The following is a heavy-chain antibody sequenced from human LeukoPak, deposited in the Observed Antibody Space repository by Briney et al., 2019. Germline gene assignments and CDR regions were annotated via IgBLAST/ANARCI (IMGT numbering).Heavy chain of an antibody. CDR1: GYSFTSDW. CDR3: ARQRGDRHYLAY. D-gene: IGHD2-21*02. Sequence: GESLKISCKGSGYSFTSDWIAWVRQMPGKGLEWLGIIYPGDSDTRYSPSFQGQVTISADNSISTAYLQWSSLKASDTAMYYCARQRGDRHYLAYWGQGTLVTISS. V-gene: IGHV5-51*01. CDR2: IYPGDSDT. J-gene: IGHJ4*02.